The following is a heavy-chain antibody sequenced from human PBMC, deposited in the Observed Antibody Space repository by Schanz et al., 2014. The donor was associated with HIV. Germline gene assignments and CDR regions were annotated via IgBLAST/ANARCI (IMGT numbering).Heavy chain of an antibody. CDR1: GFTFSTFG. J-gene: IGHJ3*01. D-gene: IGHD6-13*01. CDR2: ITPDGTIT. V-gene: IGHV3-33*03. CDR3: RVFMGAFDV. Sequence: QVQVVESGGGVVQPERSLRLSCAASGFTFSTFGMHWVRQGPEKGLAWVSYITPDGTITYADSVKGRFTTSRDSSKNTLYLQMNSLRVEDTAIYYCRVFMGAFDVWGQGTMVTVSS.